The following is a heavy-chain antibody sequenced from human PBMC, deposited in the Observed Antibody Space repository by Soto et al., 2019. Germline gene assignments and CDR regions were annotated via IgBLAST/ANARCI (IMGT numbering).Heavy chain of an antibody. CDR3: ARSTGKKWLQSTKPSYYFDF. V-gene: IGHV4-59*01. D-gene: IGHD5-12*01. Sequence: SSETLSLTCTVSGGSISSNYWSWIRQPPGKGLEWIAYIYDSGSTYYNPSLKSRVTISVDTSKNQFSLKLSSVTAADTAVYYCARSTGKKWLQSTKPSYYFDFWGQGTLVTVSS. CDR1: GGSISSNY. CDR2: IYDSGST. J-gene: IGHJ4*02.